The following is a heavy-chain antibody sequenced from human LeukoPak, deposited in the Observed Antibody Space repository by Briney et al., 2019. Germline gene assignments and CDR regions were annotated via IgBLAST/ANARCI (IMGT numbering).Heavy chain of an antibody. V-gene: IGHV3-30*02. Sequence: PGGSLRLSCAASGFTFSSHAMSWVRQAPGKGLEWVAFIRYDGSIKYYADSVKGRFTISRDNSKNTLYLQMNSLRAEDTAVYYCARGTVAVAGTGFMGFDYWGQGTLVTVSS. CDR1: GFTFSSHA. D-gene: IGHD6-19*01. CDR3: ARGTVAVAGTGFMGFDY. CDR2: IRYDGSIK. J-gene: IGHJ4*02.